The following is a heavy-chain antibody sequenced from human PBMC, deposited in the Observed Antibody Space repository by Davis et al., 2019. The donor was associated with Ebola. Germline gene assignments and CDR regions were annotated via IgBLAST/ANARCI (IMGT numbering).Heavy chain of an antibody. CDR1: GFTFSSYE. CDR2: ISSSGSTI. J-gene: IGHJ6*02. D-gene: IGHD5-12*01. V-gene: IGHV3-48*03. Sequence: PGGSLRLSCAASGFTFSSYEMNWVRQAPGKGLEWVSYISSSGSTIYYADSVKGRFTISRDNAKNSLYLQMNSLRAEDTAVYYCARDLWSGYISAYYYYYGMDVWGQGTTVTASS. CDR3: ARDLWSGYISAYYYYYGMDV.